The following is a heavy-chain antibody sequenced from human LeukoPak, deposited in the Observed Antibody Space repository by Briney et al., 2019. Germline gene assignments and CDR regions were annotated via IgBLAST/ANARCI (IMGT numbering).Heavy chain of an antibody. V-gene: IGHV3-23*01. CDR1: GFTFSSYA. CDR3: AKDHLYYYDSSGYYDY. CDR2: ISGSGGST. Sequence: GGSLRLSCAASGFTFSSYAMSWVRQAPEKGLEWVSAISGSGGSTYYADSVKGRFTISRDNSKNTLYLQMNSLRAEDTAVYYCAKDHLYYYDSSGYYDYWDQGTLVTVSS. D-gene: IGHD3-22*01. J-gene: IGHJ4*02.